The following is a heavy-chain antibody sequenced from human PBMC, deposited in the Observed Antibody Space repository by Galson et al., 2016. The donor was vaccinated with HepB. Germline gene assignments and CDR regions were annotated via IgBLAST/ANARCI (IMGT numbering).Heavy chain of an antibody. V-gene: IGHV3-15*01. CDR2: IKAKTDGGTT. Sequence: SLRLSCAASGLTFNNAWMSWVRQAPGKGLEWVGRIKAKTDGGTTDYAAPVKGRLTISRDDSENTLYLQMNSLKTEDTAVYFCTTDPGCLGYCRSTNCYRFYYGMDDWGQGTTVTVSS. D-gene: IGHD2-2*02. J-gene: IGHJ6*02. CDR1: GLTFNNAW. CDR3: TTDPGCLGYCRSTNCYRFYYGMDD.